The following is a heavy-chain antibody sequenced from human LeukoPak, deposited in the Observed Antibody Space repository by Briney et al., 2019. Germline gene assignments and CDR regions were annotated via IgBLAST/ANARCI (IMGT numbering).Heavy chain of an antibody. J-gene: IGHJ4*02. CDR3: ARGSVEMATPFNY. CDR2: IYPGDPDT. CDR1: GYSFTSYW. V-gene: IGHV5-51*01. D-gene: IGHD5-24*01. Sequence: GESLKISCKGSGYSFTSYWIGWVRQMPGKGLEWMGIIYPGDPDTRYSPSFQGQVTISADKSISTAYLQWSSLKASDTAMYYCARGSVEMATPFNYWGQGTLVTVSS.